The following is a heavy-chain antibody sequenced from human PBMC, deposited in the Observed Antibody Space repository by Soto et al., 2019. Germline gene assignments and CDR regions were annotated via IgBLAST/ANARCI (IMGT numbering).Heavy chain of an antibody. CDR1: GGTFSSYA. J-gene: IGHJ6*02. CDR3: ARVRYQLLYPPNYYYGMDV. Sequence: QVQLVQSGAEVQKPGSSVKVSCKASGGTFSSYAISWVRQAPGQGLEWMGGIIPIFGTANYAQKFQGRVTITADESTSTAYMELSSLRSEDTAVYYCARVRYQLLYPPNYYYGMDVWGQGTTVTVSS. CDR2: IIPIFGTA. V-gene: IGHV1-69*01. D-gene: IGHD2-2*02.